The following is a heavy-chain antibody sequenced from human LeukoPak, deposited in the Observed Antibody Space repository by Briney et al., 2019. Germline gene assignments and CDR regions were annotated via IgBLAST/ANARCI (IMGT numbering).Heavy chain of an antibody. J-gene: IGHJ6*03. Sequence: ASVKVSCKASGYTFTGYYMHWVRQAPGQGLEWMGWINPNSGGTNYAQKFQGRVTMTRDTSISTAYMELSRLRSDDTAVYYCARVRYSYGYRYYYYYMDVWGKGTTVTVSS. CDR3: ARVRYSYGYRYYYYYMDV. D-gene: IGHD5-18*01. V-gene: IGHV1-2*02. CDR1: GYTFTGYY. CDR2: INPNSGGT.